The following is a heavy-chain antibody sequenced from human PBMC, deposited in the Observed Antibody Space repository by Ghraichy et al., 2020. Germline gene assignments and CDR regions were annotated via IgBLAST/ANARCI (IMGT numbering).Heavy chain of an antibody. CDR3: ARMYYDILTGYHLDY. CDR2: IYTSGST. CDR1: GGSISSYY. D-gene: IGHD3-9*01. Sequence: SETLSLTCTVSGGSISSYYWSWIRQPAGKGLEWIGRIYTSGSTNYNPSLKSRVTMSVDTSKNQFSLKLSSVTAADTAVYYCARMYYDILTGYHLDYWGQGTLVTVSS. V-gene: IGHV4-4*07. J-gene: IGHJ4*02.